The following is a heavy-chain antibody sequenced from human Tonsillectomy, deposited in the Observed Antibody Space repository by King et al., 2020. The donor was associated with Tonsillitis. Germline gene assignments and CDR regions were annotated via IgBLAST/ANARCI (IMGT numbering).Heavy chain of an antibody. CDR3: ARPGSMAAAAADYYYYYMDV. CDR2: IDPSDSYA. D-gene: IGHD2-2*01. CDR1: GYRFISYW. Sequence: QLVQSGAEVKKPGESLRISCKGSGYRFISYWITWVRQMPGKGLEWMGTIDPSDSYANYSPSLQGHVTISADKSIGTVYLQWSGLEASDTAMYDCARPGSMAAAAADYYYYYMDVWGKGTTVTVSS. V-gene: IGHV5-10-1*01. J-gene: IGHJ6*03.